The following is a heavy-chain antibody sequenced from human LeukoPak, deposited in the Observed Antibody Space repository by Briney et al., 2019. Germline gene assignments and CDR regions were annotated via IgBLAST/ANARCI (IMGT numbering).Heavy chain of an antibody. V-gene: IGHV1-2*02. D-gene: IGHD2-2*01. Sequence: ASVKVSCKASGYTFTGYYMHWVRQAPGHGLECMGWINPNSGGTNYAQKCQGRVTMTRDTSISTAYMELSRLTSDDTAVYYCARIDILVVPAYDAFDIWGQGTMVTVSS. J-gene: IGHJ3*02. CDR3: ARIDILVVPAYDAFDI. CDR1: GYTFTGYY. CDR2: INPNSGGT.